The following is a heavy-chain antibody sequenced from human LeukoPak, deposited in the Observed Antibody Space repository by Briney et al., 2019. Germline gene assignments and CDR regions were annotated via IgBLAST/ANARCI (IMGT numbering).Heavy chain of an antibody. J-gene: IGHJ3*02. D-gene: IGHD1-26*01. CDR2: IGYHGSMK. CDR3: AKDMGGNYLNAFDI. V-gene: IGHV3-30*02. Sequence: GGSLRLSCAASGVTFRTYGMHWVRQAPGKGLEWVAFIGYHGSMKDYADSVKGRFTIFRDNAKNSLYLQMNSLRAEDTALYYCAKDMGGNYLNAFDIWGRGTMVTVSS. CDR1: GVTFRTYG.